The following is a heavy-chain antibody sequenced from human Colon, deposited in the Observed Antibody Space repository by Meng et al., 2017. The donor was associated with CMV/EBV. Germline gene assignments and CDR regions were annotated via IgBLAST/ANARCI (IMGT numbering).Heavy chain of an antibody. D-gene: IGHD6-6*01. Sequence: SVKVSCKASGGTFSSYAISWVRQAPGQGLEWMGGIIPILGIANYAQKFQGRVTITADKSTSTAYMELSSLRSADTAVYYCARDLLEYSSSLQLDYWGQGTLVTVSS. CDR3: ARDLLEYSSSLQLDY. V-gene: IGHV1-69*10. CDR2: IIPILGIA. J-gene: IGHJ4*02. CDR1: GGTFSSYA.